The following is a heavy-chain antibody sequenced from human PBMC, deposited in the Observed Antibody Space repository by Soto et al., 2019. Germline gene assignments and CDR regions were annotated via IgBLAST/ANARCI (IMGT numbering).Heavy chain of an antibody. V-gene: IGHV3-7*04. CDR3: ARGSLHSSGWLSAVDY. J-gene: IGHJ4*02. D-gene: IGHD6-19*01. CDR1: GFTCSNYW. Sequence: GGSLRLSCAVSGFTCSNYWMSWVRQAPGKGLEWVANIKQGGSEISYVDSVKGRFTISRDNAKNSLYLQMNSLKTEDTALYYCARGSLHSSGWLSAVDYWGQGTRVTVSS. CDR2: IKQGGSEI.